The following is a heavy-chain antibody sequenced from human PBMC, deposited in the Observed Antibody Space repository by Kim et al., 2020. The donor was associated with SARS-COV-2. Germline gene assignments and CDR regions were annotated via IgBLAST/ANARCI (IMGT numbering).Heavy chain of an antibody. Sequence: GGSLRLSCGASGFTVNNFAMSWVRQAPGKGLEWVSTDPGGGGRTFYADSVKGRFTISRDNCKHTVFLQMNSVRAEDTAVYYCAKAEPLSSGWYVIEDWGQGTLVTVSS. J-gene: IGHJ4*02. V-gene: IGHV3-23*01. CDR1: GFTVNNFA. CDR2: DPGGGGRT. CDR3: AKAEPLSSGWYVIED. D-gene: IGHD6-19*01.